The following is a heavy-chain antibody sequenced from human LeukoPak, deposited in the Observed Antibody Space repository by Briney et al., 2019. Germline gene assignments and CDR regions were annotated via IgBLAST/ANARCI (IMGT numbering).Heavy chain of an antibody. D-gene: IGHD2-8*01. CDR3: ARHMYSERNWFDP. Sequence: PSETLSLTCAVYGGSFSGYYWSWIRQPPGKGLEWIGSIYYSGSTYYNPSLKSRVTISVDTSKNQFSLKLSSVTAADTAVYYCARHMYSERNWFDPWGQGTLVTVSS. CDR2: IYYSGST. V-gene: IGHV4-34*01. J-gene: IGHJ5*02. CDR1: GGSFSGYY.